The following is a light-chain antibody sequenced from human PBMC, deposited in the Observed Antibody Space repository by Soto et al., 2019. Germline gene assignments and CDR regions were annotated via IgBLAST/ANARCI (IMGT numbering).Light chain of an antibody. V-gene: IGLV2-8*01. CDR2: EVN. Sequence: QSALTQPPSASGSPGQSVTISCTGTSSDVGGYNFVSWYQQYPGKVPKLMVYEVNKRPSGVPDRFSGSKSGNTASLTVSGLQAEDEADYYCTSYAGGNYVFGTGTKLTVL. CDR3: TSYAGGNYV. CDR1: SSDVGGYNF. J-gene: IGLJ1*01.